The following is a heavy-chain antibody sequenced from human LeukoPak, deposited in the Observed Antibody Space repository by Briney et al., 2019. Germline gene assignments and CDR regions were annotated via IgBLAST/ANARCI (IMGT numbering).Heavy chain of an antibody. CDR2: IYYSGST. Sequence: NTSETLSLTCTVSGVSISGYFWSWIRQPPEKGLEWIAYIYYSGSTDYSPSLKSRVTISVDTSKNQFSLKLSSVTAADTAVYYCARGRDGYNLGFDYWGQGTLVTVSS. J-gene: IGHJ4*02. D-gene: IGHD5-24*01. CDR3: ARGRDGYNLGFDY. V-gene: IGHV4-59*01. CDR1: GVSISGYF.